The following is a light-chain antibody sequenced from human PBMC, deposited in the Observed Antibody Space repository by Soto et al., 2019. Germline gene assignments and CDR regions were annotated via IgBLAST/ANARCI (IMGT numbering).Light chain of an antibody. CDR2: NGS. J-gene: IGKJ3*01. CDR1: QTIGRPY. V-gene: IGKV3-20*01. Sequence: DIVLTQSPGTLSLFPGERATLSCRTSQTIGRPYLAWYQQKPGQTPRLLIFNGSIRANGISDRFSGRGSGTDLTLTISRLEPEDFAVYYCQQYGSTVTFGPGTRLDMK. CDR3: QQYGSTVT.